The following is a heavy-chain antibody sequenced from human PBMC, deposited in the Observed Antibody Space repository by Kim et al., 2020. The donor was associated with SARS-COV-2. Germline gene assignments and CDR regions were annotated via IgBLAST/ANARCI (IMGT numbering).Heavy chain of an antibody. CDR3: AKYFDWLLSAFDI. D-gene: IGHD3-9*01. Sequence: GGSLRLSCAASGFTFSSYWMSWVRQAPGKGLEWVANIKQDGSEKYYVDSVKGRFTISRDNAKNSLYLQMNSLRAEDTAVYYCAKYFDWLLSAFDIWGQGTMVTVSS. J-gene: IGHJ3*02. CDR2: IKQDGSEK. V-gene: IGHV3-7*01. CDR1: GFTFSSYW.